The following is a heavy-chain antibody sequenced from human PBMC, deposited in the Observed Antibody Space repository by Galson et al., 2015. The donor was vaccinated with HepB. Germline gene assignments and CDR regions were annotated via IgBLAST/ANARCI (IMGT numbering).Heavy chain of an antibody. J-gene: IGHJ4*02. V-gene: IGHV3-48*01. CDR1: GFTFSTYS. D-gene: IGHD3-10*01. Sequence: SLRLSCAASGFTFSTYSLNWVRQAPGKGLKWVSFISSSSSTIYYADSVKGRFTISRDNAKNSLYLQMNSLRAEDTAVYYCARVGSYLDLDNWGQGTLVTVSS. CDR3: ARVGSYLDLDN. CDR2: ISSSSSTI.